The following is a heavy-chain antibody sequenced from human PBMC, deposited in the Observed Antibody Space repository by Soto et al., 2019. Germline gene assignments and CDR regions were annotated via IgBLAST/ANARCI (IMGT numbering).Heavy chain of an antibody. CDR1: GGSISSYY. Sequence: PSETLSLTCTVSGGSISSYYWSWIRQPAGKGLEWIGRIYTSGSTNYNPSLKSRVTMSVDTSKNQFSLKLSSVTAADTAVYYCARVLPYDYVWGSYRPPPTNYYYGMDVWGQGTTVTVSS. CDR3: ARVLPYDYVWGSYRPPPTNYYYGMDV. V-gene: IGHV4-4*07. J-gene: IGHJ6*02. CDR2: IYTSGST. D-gene: IGHD3-16*02.